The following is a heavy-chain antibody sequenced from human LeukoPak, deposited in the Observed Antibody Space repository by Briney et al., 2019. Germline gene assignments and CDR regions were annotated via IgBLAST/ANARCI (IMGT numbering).Heavy chain of an antibody. V-gene: IGHV3-7*01. Sequence: GGSLRLSCATSGFTFTNNWMSWVRQAPGKGPERVATVNEDGTDKYYVDSVKGRFTISRDNGERSVYLQMNSLRVEDTAIYYCARGVGWFDPWGQGTLATVSA. J-gene: IGHJ5*02. D-gene: IGHD3-10*01. CDR2: VNEDGTDK. CDR1: GFTFTNNW. CDR3: ARGVGWFDP.